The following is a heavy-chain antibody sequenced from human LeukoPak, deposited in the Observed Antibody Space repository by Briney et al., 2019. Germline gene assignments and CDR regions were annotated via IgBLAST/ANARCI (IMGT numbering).Heavy chain of an antibody. Sequence: ASVKVSCKASGYTFTSYGISWVRQAPGQGLEWMGWISAYNGNTNYAQKLQGRVTMTTDTYTSTAYMELRSLRSDDTAVYYCARGGYYDFWSGYYAAFDIWGQGTMVTVSS. V-gene: IGHV1-18*01. CDR3: ARGGYYDFWSGYYAAFDI. CDR1: GYTFTSYG. D-gene: IGHD3-3*01. CDR2: ISAYNGNT. J-gene: IGHJ3*02.